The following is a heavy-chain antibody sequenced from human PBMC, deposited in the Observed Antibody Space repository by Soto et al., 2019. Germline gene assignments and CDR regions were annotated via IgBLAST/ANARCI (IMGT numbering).Heavy chain of an antibody. J-gene: IGHJ4*02. CDR3: ASRDPGTSVDY. CDR1: GVSFTSNNW. V-gene: IGHV4-4*02. Sequence: SETLSLTCAVSGVSFTSNNWWTWVRQPPGQGLEWIGEIYRTGSTNYNPSLKSRVTISLDKSENQFSLKVTSLTAADTAVYYCASRDPGTSVDYWGQGTVVTVSS. CDR2: IYRTGST. D-gene: IGHD1-7*01.